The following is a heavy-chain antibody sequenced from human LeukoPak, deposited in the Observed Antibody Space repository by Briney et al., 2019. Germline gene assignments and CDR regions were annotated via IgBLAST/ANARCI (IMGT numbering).Heavy chain of an antibody. D-gene: IGHD6-13*01. V-gene: IGHV3-30-3*01. Sequence: GGSLRLSCAASGFTFSSYAMHWVRQAPGKGLEWVAVISYDGSNKYYADSVKGRFIISRDNSRNTLYLQMNSLRAEDTAVYYCARDKSSSWYGYYYYGMDVWGQGTTVTVSS. CDR2: ISYDGSNK. CDR3: ARDKSSSWYGYYYYGMDV. CDR1: GFTFSSYA. J-gene: IGHJ6*02.